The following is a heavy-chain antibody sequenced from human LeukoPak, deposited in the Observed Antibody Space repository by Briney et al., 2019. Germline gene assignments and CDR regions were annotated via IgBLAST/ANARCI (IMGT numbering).Heavy chain of an antibody. D-gene: IGHD6-19*01. Sequence: SETLSLTCTVSGGSISSYYWNWIRQPPGKGLEWIGYIYYSGGTNYNPSLKSRVTISVDTSKNQFSLKLSSVTAADTAVYYCARGPLTPPISSGWWRYFDYWGQGTLVTVSS. J-gene: IGHJ4*02. CDR1: GGSISSYY. CDR3: ARGPLTPPISSGWWRYFDY. V-gene: IGHV4-59*12. CDR2: IYYSGGT.